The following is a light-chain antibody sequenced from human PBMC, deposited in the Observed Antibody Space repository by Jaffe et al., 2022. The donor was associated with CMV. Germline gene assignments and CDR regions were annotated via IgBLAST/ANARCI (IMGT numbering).Light chain of an antibody. CDR1: TGAVTTGYY. V-gene: IGLV7-43*01. J-gene: IGLJ3*02. CDR2: ATS. Sequence: QTVVTQEPSLTVSPGGTVTLTCASSTGAVTTGYYSTWFQQKPGQAPRPLIYATSRRQSWAPARFSGSLLGGKAALALSDVQPEDEADYYCLLYYGNAQSWVFGGGTKLTVL. CDR3: LLYYGNAQSWV.